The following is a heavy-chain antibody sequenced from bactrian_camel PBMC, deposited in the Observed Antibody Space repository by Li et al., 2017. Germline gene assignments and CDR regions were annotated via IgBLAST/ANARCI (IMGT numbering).Heavy chain of an antibody. CDR3: ATSDDYGGGWYEPDGY. Sequence: HVQLVESGGGSVQAGGSLRLSCLYNHRGNCMGWFRQAPGKEREGVAAIDKDGMASYIDSVKGRFTVSRDNGNNTLYLQMNSLKTEDTALYNCATSDDYGGGWYEPDGYWGQGTQVTVS. J-gene: IGHJ6*01. CDR1: NHRGNC. D-gene: IGHD6*01. V-gene: IGHV3S53*01. CDR2: IDKDGMA.